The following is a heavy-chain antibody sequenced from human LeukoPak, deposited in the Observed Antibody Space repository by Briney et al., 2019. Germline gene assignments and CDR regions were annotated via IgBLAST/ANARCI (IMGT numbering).Heavy chain of an antibody. Sequence: GGSLRLTCAASGFTFSSYAMHWVRQAPGKGLEYVSAISSNGGSTYYANSVKGRFTISRDNSKNTLYLQMGSLRAEDMAVYYCARGGSSSWYPYESFQQWGQGTLVTVSS. V-gene: IGHV3-64*01. D-gene: IGHD6-13*01. J-gene: IGHJ1*01. CDR2: ISSNGGST. CDR1: GFTFSSYA. CDR3: ARGGSSSWYPYESFQQ.